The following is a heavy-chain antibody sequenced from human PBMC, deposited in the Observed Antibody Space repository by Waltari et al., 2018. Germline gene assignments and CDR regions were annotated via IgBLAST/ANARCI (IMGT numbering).Heavy chain of an antibody. CDR2: VNPTGST. Sequence: QVELQQWGAGLLRPSETLSLTCSVSGGAFDSYYWTGIRQAPGRGLEWLGEVNPTGSTNYNPSLKSRLSLSVETSRNQVSLKMTSVTGADTAVYFCARGHPRFDYEKSDYYAYWFDPWGQGTQVTVSS. CDR3: ARGHPRFDYEKSDYYAYWFDP. D-gene: IGHD3-22*01. J-gene: IGHJ5*02. CDR1: GGAFDSYY. V-gene: IGHV4-34*01.